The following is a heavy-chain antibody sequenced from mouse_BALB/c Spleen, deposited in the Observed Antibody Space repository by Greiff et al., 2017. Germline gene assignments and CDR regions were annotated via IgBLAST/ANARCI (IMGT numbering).Heavy chain of an antibody. D-gene: IGHD2-1*01. Sequence: EVMLVESGGGLVKPGGSLKLSCAASGFTFSSYAMSWVRQSPEKRLEWVAEISSGGSYTYYPDTVTGRFTISRDNAKNTLYLEMSSLRSEDTAMYYCARYYGKPYAMDYWGQGTSVTVSS. V-gene: IGHV5-9-4*01. CDR3: ARYYGKPYAMDY. J-gene: IGHJ4*01. CDR2: ISSGGSYT. CDR1: GFTFSSYA.